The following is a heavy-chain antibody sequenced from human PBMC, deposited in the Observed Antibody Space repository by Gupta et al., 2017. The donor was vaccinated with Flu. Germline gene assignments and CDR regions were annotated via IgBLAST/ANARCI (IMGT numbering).Heavy chain of an antibody. CDR3: ARGRSCGGDCYYFDY. J-gene: IGHJ4*02. CDR1: GYDFTSYE. D-gene: IGHD2-21*01. CDR2: INPYGGST. Sequence: QVQLVQSGAEVKKPGAAVKVSCRTSGYDFTSYEVHWVRQAPGQGLEWMGVINPYGGSTGYSQEFQGRDSLTSDTPTSTVYMELSSLRSEDTAVYYCARGRSCGGDCYYFDYWGQGTLVTVAS. V-gene: IGHV1-46*01.